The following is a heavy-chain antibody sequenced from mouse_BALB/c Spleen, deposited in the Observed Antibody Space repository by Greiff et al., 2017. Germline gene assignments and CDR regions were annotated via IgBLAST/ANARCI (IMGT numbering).Heavy chain of an antibody. CDR3: ARDYYDYDGFAY. V-gene: IGHV1S29*02. D-gene: IGHD2-4*01. CDR1: GYTFTDYN. CDR2: IYPYNGGT. J-gene: IGHJ3*01. Sequence: VQLQQSGPELVKPGASVKISCKASGYTFTDYNMHWVKQSHGKSLEWIGYIYPYNGGTGYNQKFKSKATLTVDNSSSTAYMELRSLTSEDSAVYYCARDYYDYDGFAYWGQGTLVTVSA.